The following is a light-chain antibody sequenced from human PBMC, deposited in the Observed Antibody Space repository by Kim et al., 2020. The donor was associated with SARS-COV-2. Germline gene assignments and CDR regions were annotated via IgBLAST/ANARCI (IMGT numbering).Light chain of an antibody. Sequence: SQGEGASLSCRASKGVSSYLAWYQQKPGQAPRLLIYDASNRATGIPARFSGSGSGTDFTLTISSLEPEDFAVYYCQQRSNWHLTFGGGTKVDIK. CDR1: KGVSSY. CDR3: QQRSNWHLT. J-gene: IGKJ4*01. CDR2: DAS. V-gene: IGKV3-11*01.